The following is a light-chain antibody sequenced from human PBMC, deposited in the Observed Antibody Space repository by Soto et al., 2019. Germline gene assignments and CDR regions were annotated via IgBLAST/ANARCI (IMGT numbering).Light chain of an antibody. CDR1: QSVSNN. CDR2: GAS. CDR3: QQYNNWPWT. Sequence: EIVLTQSPGTLSLSPGERAALCCRASQSVSNNYLAWYQHKPGQAPRLLIYGASTRATGFPARFSGSGSGTDFTLTISSLQSEDFAVYYCQQYNNWPWTFGQGTKVDIK. V-gene: IGKV3-15*01. J-gene: IGKJ1*01.